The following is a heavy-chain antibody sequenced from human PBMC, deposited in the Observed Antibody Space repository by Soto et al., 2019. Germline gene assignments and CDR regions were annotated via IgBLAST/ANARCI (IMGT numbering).Heavy chain of an antibody. V-gene: IGHV1-3*01. CDR1: GYTFTSYA. Sequence: QVQLVQSGAEVKKPGASVKVSCKASGYTFTSYAIHWVRQAPGQRLEWMGWINAGTGDTKSSEKFQGRVTIIRDTSVTTAYMDLSSLRSEDTAVYYCARPLGYCSSTSCWHAFDLWGQGTMVTVST. J-gene: IGHJ3*01. CDR3: ARPLGYCSSTSCWHAFDL. CDR2: INAGTGDT. D-gene: IGHD2-2*01.